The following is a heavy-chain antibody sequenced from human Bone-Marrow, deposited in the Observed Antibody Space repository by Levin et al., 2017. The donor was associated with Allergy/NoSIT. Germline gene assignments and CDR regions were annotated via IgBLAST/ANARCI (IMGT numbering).Heavy chain of an antibody. J-gene: IGHJ4*02. CDR3: AGDPGDLTHEHYYAKIDF. D-gene: IGHD3-22*01. CDR1: DFTFHMYT. CDR2: ISYNGSNK. Sequence: PGGSLRLSCTASDFTFHMYTMHWVRQAPGKGLEWMSVISYNGSNKYYADSVKGRFTISRDNSKNALYLQMSTLRPEDTALYYCAGDPGDLTHEHYYAKIDFWGQGILVTVSS. V-gene: IGHV3-30-3*01.